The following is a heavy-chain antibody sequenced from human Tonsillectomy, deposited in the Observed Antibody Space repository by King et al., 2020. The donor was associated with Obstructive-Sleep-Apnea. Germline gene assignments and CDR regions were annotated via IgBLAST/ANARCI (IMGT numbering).Heavy chain of an antibody. V-gene: IGHV1-69*06. CDR2: IIPIFGTS. J-gene: IGHJ4*02. Sequence: QLVQSGAELKKPGSSVKVSCKVSGGAFSNYGISWLRQAPGQGLEWMGGIIPIFGTSNYPQNFQGRVTFTADKATNTVYMELGSLISDDTAVYYCAREGYNYGYALDFWGQGTLVTVST. CDR3: AREGYNYGYALDF. D-gene: IGHD5-18*01. CDR1: GGAFSNYG.